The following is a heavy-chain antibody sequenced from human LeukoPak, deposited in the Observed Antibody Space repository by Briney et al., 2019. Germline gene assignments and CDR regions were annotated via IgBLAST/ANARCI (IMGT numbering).Heavy chain of an antibody. V-gene: IGHV4-61*02. CDR2: IYTSGST. CDR3: ARESGYYDILTGPLGYYFDY. J-gene: IGHJ4*02. D-gene: IGHD3-9*01. Sequence: SETLSLTCTVSGGSISSGSYYWSWIRQPAGKGLEWIGRIYTSGSTNYNPSLKSRVTISVDTSKNQFSLKLSSVTAADTAVYYCARESGYYDILTGPLGYYFDYWGQGTLVTVSS. CDR1: GGSISSGSYY.